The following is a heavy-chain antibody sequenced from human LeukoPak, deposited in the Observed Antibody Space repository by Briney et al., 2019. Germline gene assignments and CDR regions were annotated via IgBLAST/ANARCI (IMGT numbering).Heavy chain of an antibody. J-gene: IGHJ4*02. CDR3: AKGRLRSFPYYFDY. V-gene: IGHV3-23*01. Sequence: GGSLRLSCAASGFTFSSYAMSWVRQAPGEGLEWVSAISGSGGSTYYAGSVKGRFTISRDNSKNTLYLQMNSLRAEDTAVYYCAKGRLRSFPYYFDYWGQGTLVTVSS. CDR2: ISGSGGST. CDR1: GFTFSSYA. D-gene: IGHD4-17*01.